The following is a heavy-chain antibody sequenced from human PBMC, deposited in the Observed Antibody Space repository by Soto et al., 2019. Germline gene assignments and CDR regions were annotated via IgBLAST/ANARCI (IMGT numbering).Heavy chain of an antibody. CDR2: IYYSGST. V-gene: IGHV4-31*03. Sequence: TLSLTCTVSGGSISSGGYYWSWIRQHPGKGLEWIGYIYYSGSTYYNPSLKSRVTISVDTSKNQFSLKLSSVTAADTAVYYCARGVVVVPAALGSGNWFDPWGQGTLVTVSS. J-gene: IGHJ5*02. CDR3: ARGVVVVPAALGSGNWFDP. D-gene: IGHD2-2*01. CDR1: GGSISSGGYY.